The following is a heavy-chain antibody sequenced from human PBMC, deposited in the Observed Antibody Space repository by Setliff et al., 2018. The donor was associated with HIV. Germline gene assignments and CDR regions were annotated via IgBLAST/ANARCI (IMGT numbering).Heavy chain of an antibody. D-gene: IGHD6-19*01. Sequence: ASVKVSCQAFGYTFSTNAIHWVRQAPGQRLEWMGYINAGDDNTRYSEKFQGRVTITRDTSANTAYMALSSLRSEDTAVYYCARGSCSGCYLSDYWGLGTLVTVSS. J-gene: IGHJ4*02. CDR1: GYTFSTNA. CDR2: INAGDDNT. CDR3: ARGSCSGCYLSDY. V-gene: IGHV1-3*01.